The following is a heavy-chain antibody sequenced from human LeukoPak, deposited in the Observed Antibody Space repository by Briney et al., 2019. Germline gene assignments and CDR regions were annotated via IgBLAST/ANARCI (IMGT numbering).Heavy chain of an antibody. CDR2: IFSGGST. D-gene: IGHD5-24*01. CDR3: ARGGSVEMATTVFDY. V-gene: IGHV3-66*01. CDR1: GFTVSSNY. Sequence: QPGGSLRLSCAASGFTVSSNYMNWVRQAPGKGLEWVSVIFSGGSTYYADSVKGRFTISRDNSRNTLYLQMNSLRAEDTAVYYCARGGSVEMATTVFDYWGQGTLVTVSS. J-gene: IGHJ4*02.